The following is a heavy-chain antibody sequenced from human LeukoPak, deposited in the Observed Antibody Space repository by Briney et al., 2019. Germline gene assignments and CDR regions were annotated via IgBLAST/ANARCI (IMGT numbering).Heavy chain of an antibody. D-gene: IGHD1-26*01. CDR2: IYSTGST. CDR1: GGSVRGYR. V-gene: IGHV4-4*07. CDR3: ARQGYTVSYYFLYY. Sequence: SETLSLTCDVSGGSVRGYRWGCVRQPAGKGLEWLGRIYSTGSTRFNPSLKSRLTLSIDTSTNQFSLTLTSVTAADTAVYFCARQGYTVSYYFLYYCGQGTLVTVSS. J-gene: IGHJ4*02.